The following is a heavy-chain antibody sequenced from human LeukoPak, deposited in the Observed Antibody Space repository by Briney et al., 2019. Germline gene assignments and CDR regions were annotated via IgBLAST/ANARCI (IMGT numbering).Heavy chain of an antibody. D-gene: IGHD3-3*01. J-gene: IGHJ4*02. CDR1: GFTFSSYA. CDR2: ISGGGGST. CDR3: AKARFGVLTRWDY. Sequence: PGGSLRLSCAASGFTFSSYAMSWVRQAPGKGLEWVSVISGGGGSTYYADSVKGRFTISRDNSKSTLYLRMNSLRAEDTAIYYCAKARFGVLTRWDYWGQGTLVTVSS. V-gene: IGHV3-23*01.